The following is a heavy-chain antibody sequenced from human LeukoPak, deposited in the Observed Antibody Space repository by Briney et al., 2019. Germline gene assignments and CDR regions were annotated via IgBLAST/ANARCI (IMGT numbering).Heavy chain of an antibody. D-gene: IGHD3-9*01. CDR1: GGSISSYY. Sequence: SETLSLTCTVSGGSISSYYWSWIRQPPGKGLEWIGYIYYSGSTNYNPSLKSRVTISVDTSKNQFSLKLSSVTAADTAVNYCARGTYFDWLLPNWFDPWGQGTLVTVSS. CDR3: ARGTYFDWLLPNWFDP. V-gene: IGHV4-59*01. CDR2: IYYSGST. J-gene: IGHJ5*02.